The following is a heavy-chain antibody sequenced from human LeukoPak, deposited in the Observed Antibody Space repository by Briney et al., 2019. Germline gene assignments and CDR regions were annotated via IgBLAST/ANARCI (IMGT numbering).Heavy chain of an antibody. Sequence: PGGSLRLSCATSGFAFSSYTMNWVRQAPGKGLEWVSSISSSSIYRYSADSVKGRFTISRDNAKNSLYLQMNSLRAEDTAVYYCARDITTGDAPGGFDPWGQGTLVTVSS. CDR1: GFAFSSYT. J-gene: IGHJ5*02. V-gene: IGHV3-21*01. CDR3: ARDITTGDAPGGFDP. D-gene: IGHD1-1*01. CDR2: ISSSSIYR.